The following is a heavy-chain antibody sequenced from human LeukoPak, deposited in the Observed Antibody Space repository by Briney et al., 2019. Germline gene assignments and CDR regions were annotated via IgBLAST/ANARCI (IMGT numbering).Heavy chain of an antibody. V-gene: IGHV3-21*01. CDR3: AKDRLIAVAGMDY. Sequence: PGGSLRLSCTASGFTFSDYSMNWVRQAPGKGLEWVSSISRRSRHVYYADSVKGRFTISRDNSKNTLYLQMNSLRAEDTAVYYCAKDRLIAVAGMDYWGQGTLVTVSS. CDR2: ISRRSRHV. D-gene: IGHD6-19*01. J-gene: IGHJ4*02. CDR1: GFTFSDYS.